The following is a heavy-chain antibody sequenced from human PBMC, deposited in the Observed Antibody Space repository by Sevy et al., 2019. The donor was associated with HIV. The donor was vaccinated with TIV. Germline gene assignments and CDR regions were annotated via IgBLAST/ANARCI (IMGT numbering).Heavy chain of an antibody. CDR3: ARPSPRIAAAASAFYDN. CDR2: INGRGGST. J-gene: IGHJ4*02. Sequence: GGSLRLSCVVSAYSFSSYAISWVRQAPGKGLEWVSTINGRGGSTYYADSVKGRFTIFRDNPKNTLFLQMINLRVDDTAIYYCARPSPRIAAAASAFYDNWGQGTLVTVSS. CDR1: AYSFSSYA. V-gene: IGHV3-23*01. D-gene: IGHD6-13*01.